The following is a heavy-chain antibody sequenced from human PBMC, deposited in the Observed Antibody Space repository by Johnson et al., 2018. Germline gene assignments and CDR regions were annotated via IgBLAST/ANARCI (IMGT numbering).Heavy chain of an antibody. CDR1: GFTFSSYA. CDR3: AKDRGGSGDYGGGGNAEYFQH. CDR2: ISGSGGST. V-gene: IGHV3-23*04. Sequence: EVQLVESGGGLVQPGGSLRLSCAASGFTFSSYAMSWVRQAPGKGLEWVSAISGSGGSTYYADSVKGRFTISRDNSKNRLDLQMKSLRAEDTAVYYCAKDRGGSGDYGGGGNAEYFQHWGQGTLVTVSS. J-gene: IGHJ1*01. D-gene: IGHD4-17*01.